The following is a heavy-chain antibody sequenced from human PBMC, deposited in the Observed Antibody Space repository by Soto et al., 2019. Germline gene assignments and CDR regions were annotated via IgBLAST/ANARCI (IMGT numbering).Heavy chain of an antibody. CDR2: ISYDGSNK. V-gene: IGHV3-30-3*01. D-gene: IGHD3-22*01. CDR3: ARDYLTYYYDSSGHDY. Sequence: QVQLVESGGGVVQPGRSLRLSCAASGFTFSSYAMHWVRQAPGKGLEWVAVISYDGSNKYYADSVKGRFTISRDNSKNTLYLQMNSLRAEDTAVYYCARDYLTYYYDSSGHDYWGQGTLVTVSS. CDR1: GFTFSSYA. J-gene: IGHJ4*02.